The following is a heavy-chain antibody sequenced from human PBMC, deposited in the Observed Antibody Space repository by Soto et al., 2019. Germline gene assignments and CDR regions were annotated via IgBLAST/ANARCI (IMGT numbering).Heavy chain of an antibody. J-gene: IGHJ6*02. D-gene: IGHD5-18*01. CDR2: IIPIFGTA. CDR3: ARDKDTGGMDV. Sequence: SVKVSCKASGYTFQSYQIYWVRQAPGQGLEWMGGIIPIFGTAKYAQKFQGRVTITADESTSTAYMELSSLRSEDTAVYYCARDKDTGGMDVWGQGTTVTVSS. CDR1: GYTFQSYQ. V-gene: IGHV1-69*01.